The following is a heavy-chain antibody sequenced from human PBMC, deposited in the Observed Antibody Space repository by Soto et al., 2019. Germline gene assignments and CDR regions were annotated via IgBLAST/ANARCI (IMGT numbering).Heavy chain of an antibody. V-gene: IGHV4-59*01. J-gene: IGHJ5*02. CDR2: IYYSGST. D-gene: IGHD3-3*01. CDR3: ARAPFSNWFDP. Sequence: QVQLQESGPGLVKPSATLSLTCTVSGGSISSYYWSWIRQPPGKGLEWIGYIYYSGSTNYNPSLKSRVTISVDTSKNQFSLNLSYVTAADTAVYYCARAPFSNWFDPWGQGTLVTVSS. CDR1: GGSISSYY.